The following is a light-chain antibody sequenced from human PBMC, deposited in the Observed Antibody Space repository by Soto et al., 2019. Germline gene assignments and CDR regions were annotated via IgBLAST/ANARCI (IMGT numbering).Light chain of an antibody. CDR2: DTS. V-gene: IGLV7-46*01. J-gene: IGLJ2*01. CDR3: LLSYIGSRPA. Sequence: QTVVTQEPSLTVSPGGTVTLTCGSSTGAVTSGHYPYWFQQKPGQAPRTLIYDTSNKYSWTPARFSGSLLGGKAALTLSGAQPEDEGEYYCLLSYIGSRPAFGGGTKLTVL. CDR1: TGAVTSGHY.